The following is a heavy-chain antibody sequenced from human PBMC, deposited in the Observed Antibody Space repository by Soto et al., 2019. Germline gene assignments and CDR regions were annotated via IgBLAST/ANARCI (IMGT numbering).Heavy chain of an antibody. V-gene: IGHV1-2*04. Sequence: ASVKVSCRASVYTFTGYYMHWVRQAPGQGLEWMGWINPNSGGTNYAQKFQGWVTMTRDTSISTAYMELSRLRSDDTAVYYCARGGRAAAGLNYYYYGMDVWGQGTTVTVSS. D-gene: IGHD6-13*01. J-gene: IGHJ6*02. CDR1: VYTFTGYY. CDR2: INPNSGGT. CDR3: ARGGRAAAGLNYYYYGMDV.